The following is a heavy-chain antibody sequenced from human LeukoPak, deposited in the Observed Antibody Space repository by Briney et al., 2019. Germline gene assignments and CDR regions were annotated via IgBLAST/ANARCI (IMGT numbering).Heavy chain of an antibody. CDR1: GFTFSSYA. V-gene: IGHV3-23*01. Sequence: GGSLRLSCAASGFTFSSYAMSWVRQAPGKGLEWVSAISGSGGSTYYADSVKGRFTISRDNSKNTLYLQMNSLRAEDTAVYYCAGISRIFTGFGYWGQGTLVTVSS. J-gene: IGHJ4*02. CDR2: ISGSGGST. CDR3: AGISRIFTGFGY. D-gene: IGHD3-3*01.